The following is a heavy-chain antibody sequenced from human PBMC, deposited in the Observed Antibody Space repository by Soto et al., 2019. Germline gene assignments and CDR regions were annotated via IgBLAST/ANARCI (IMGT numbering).Heavy chain of an antibody. V-gene: IGHV3-23*01. CDR2: ISGSGGRT. CDR1: GFTFSDSA. D-gene: IGHD6-13*01. CDR3: AKYADSSWSTFHC. Sequence: PGGSLRLSCEASGFTFSDSALSWVRQAPGKGLEWVSSISGSGGRTDYGGSVKGRFTISRDNSKNTLYLQMNSLRAEDTAVYYCAKYADSSWSTFHCCGQGTQVTVSS. J-gene: IGHJ4*02.